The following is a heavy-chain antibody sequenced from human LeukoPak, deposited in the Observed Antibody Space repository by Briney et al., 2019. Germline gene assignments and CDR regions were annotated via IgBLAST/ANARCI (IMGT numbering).Heavy chain of an antibody. CDR2: ISYDGSKK. D-gene: IGHD6-19*01. J-gene: IGHJ4*02. CDR1: GFTFSSYA. CDR3: ARYPSVYSSGWSPLDY. Sequence: PGRSLRLSCAASGFTFSSYAMHWVRQASGKGLEWVAVISYDGSKKYYADSVKGRFTISRDNSKNTLYLEMNSLRAEDTAVYYCARYPSVYSSGWSPLDYWGQGTLVTVSS. V-gene: IGHV3-30-3*01.